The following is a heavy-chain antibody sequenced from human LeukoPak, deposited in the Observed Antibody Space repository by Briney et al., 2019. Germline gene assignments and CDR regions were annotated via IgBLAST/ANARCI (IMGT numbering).Heavy chain of an antibody. D-gene: IGHD4-17*01. CDR3: ARDGDTVTVYYFDY. CDR1: GFTFSSYG. V-gene: IGHV3-33*01. Sequence: GGSLRLSCAASGFTFSSYGMHWVRQAPGKGLEWVAVIWYDGGNKYYADSVKGRFTISRDNSKNTLYLQMNSLRAEDTAVYYCARDGDTVTVYYFDYWGPGTLVTVSS. CDR2: IWYDGGNK. J-gene: IGHJ4*02.